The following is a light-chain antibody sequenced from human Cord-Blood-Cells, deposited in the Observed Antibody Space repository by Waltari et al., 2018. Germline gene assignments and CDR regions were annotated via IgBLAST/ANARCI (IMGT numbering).Light chain of an antibody. CDR2: DAS. V-gene: IGKV3-11*01. CDR3: QQRSNWPPLT. CDR1: PSVSSY. J-gene: IGKJ1*01. Sequence: EIVLTQSPATLSLSPGGRATLSCRASPSVSSYLAGYQQKPGQPPRLLIYDASNRATGIPARFSGSGSGTDFTLTISILEPEDFAVYYCQQRSNWPPLTFGQGTKVEIK.